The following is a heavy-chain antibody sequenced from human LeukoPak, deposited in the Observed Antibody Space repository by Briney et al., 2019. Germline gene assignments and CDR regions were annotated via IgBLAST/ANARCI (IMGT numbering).Heavy chain of an antibody. D-gene: IGHD6-19*01. Sequence: GESLKISCKGSGCSFTTYWITWVRQMPGKGLEWMGRIDPSDSYTNYSPSFQGHFTISADKSISTAYLQWSSLKAPDTAMYYCTRQRGGWPLDFWGQGTLVTVSS. CDR1: GCSFTTYW. CDR3: TRQRGGWPLDF. V-gene: IGHV5-10-1*01. J-gene: IGHJ4*02. CDR2: IDPSDSYT.